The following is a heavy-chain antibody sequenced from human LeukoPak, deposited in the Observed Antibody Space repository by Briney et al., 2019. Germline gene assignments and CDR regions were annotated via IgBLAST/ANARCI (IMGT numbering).Heavy chain of an antibody. CDR2: IYTSGST. J-gene: IGHJ5*02. V-gene: IGHV4-4*07. D-gene: IGHD3-10*01. Sequence: SETLSLTCTVSGGSISSYYWSWIRQPAGKGLEWIEHIYTSGSTNYNPSLKSRVTMSVDTSKNQFSLKLSSVTAADTAVYYCAQQYYYGSGSYRLDPWGQGTLVTVSS. CDR3: AQQYYYGSGSYRLDP. CDR1: GGSISSYY.